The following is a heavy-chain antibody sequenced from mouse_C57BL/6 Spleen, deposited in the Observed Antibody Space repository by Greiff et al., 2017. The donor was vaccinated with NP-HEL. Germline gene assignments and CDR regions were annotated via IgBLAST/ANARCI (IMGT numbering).Heavy chain of an antibody. Sequence: VQLQQSGPELVKPGASVKISCKASGYAFSSSWMNWVKQRPGKGLEWIGRIYPGDGDTNYNGQFKGKATLTADKSSSTAYMQLSSLTSEDSAVYVCARSGPDYYGSSYDWYIDVWGTGTTVTVSS. CDR3: ARSGPDYYGSSYDWYIDV. V-gene: IGHV1-82*01. CDR2: IYPGDGDT. D-gene: IGHD1-1*01. J-gene: IGHJ1*03. CDR1: GYAFSSSW.